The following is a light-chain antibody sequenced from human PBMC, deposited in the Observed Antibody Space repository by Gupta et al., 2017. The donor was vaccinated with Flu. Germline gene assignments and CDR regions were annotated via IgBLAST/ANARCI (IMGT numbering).Light chain of an antibody. CDR2: GAS. CDR3: QQYNRSPYT. CDR1: QSVHTYY. V-gene: IGKV3-20*01. Sequence: DRATLSCRASQSVHTYYLAWYQQKPGLTPRLLNYGASSRASGIPDRFSGSGSGTHFTLTISRLEPEDSAVFYCQQYNRSPYTFGQGTKLEI. J-gene: IGKJ2*01.